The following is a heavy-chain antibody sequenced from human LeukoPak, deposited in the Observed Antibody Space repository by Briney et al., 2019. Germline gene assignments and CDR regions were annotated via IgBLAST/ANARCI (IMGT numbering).Heavy chain of an antibody. CDR3: AKSMSTVTTSPF. J-gene: IGHJ4*02. CDR2: IGSTGSNT. CDR1: GFTFRSYA. V-gene: IGHV3-23*05. D-gene: IGHD4-17*01. Sequence: GGSLRLSCAASGFTFRSYAMSWVRQAPGKGLEWVSTIGSTGSNTYYTDSVKGRFTISRDNSKNTLYLQINGLRADDTAVYYCAKSMSTVTTSPFWGQGTLVTVSS.